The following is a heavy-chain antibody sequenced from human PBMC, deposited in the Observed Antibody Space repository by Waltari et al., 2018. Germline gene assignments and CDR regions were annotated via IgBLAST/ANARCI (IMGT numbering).Heavy chain of an antibody. J-gene: IGHJ4*02. CDR1: GYTFTGYY. Sequence: QVQLVQSGAEVKKPGASLNISSKASGYTFTGYYIHWVRQAPGQGLEWMGWINPNSGGTNYAQKFQGRVTMTRDTSLSTAYMELTRLRSDDTALYYCARSLVANYYFDYWGQGTLVTVSS. CDR2: INPNSGGT. V-gene: IGHV1-2*02. CDR3: ARSLVANYYFDY. D-gene: IGHD1-1*01.